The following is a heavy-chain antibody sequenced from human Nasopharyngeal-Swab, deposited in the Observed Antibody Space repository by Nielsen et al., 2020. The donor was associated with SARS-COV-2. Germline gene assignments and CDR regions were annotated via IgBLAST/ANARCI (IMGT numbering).Heavy chain of an antibody. CDR1: GFTFGDYA. J-gene: IGHJ4*02. D-gene: IGHD3-10*01. CDR3: TRAWFGELTLT. V-gene: IGHV3-49*03. Sequence: GGSLRLSCTASGFTFGDYAMSWFRQAPGKGLEWVGFIRSKAYGGTTEYAASVKGRFTISRDDSKSIAYLQMNSLKTEDTAVYYCTRAWFGELTLTWGQGTLVTVSP. CDR2: IRSKAYGGTT.